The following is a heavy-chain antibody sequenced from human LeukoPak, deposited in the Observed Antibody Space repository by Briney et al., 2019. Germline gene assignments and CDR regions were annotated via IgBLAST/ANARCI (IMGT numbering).Heavy chain of an antibody. CDR1: GGSFSDYY. J-gene: IGHJ5*02. D-gene: IGHD6-19*01. CDR2: INHSGST. Sequence: SETLSPTYAVYGGSFSDYYWTWIRQPPGKGLEWIGEINHSGSTNYNPSLKSRVTISVDTSKKQFFLRLSSVTAADTAVYYCAKGHRYSSGWYWSHWFDPWGQGTLVTVSS. CDR3: AKGHRYSSGWYWSHWFDP. V-gene: IGHV4-34*01.